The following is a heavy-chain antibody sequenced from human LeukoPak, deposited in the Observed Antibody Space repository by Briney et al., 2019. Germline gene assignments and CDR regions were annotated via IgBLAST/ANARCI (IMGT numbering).Heavy chain of an antibody. CDR2: IKQDESEK. Sequence: GGSLRLSCAASGFTFSNYWMTWVRQAPGKGLEWVANIKQDESEKYYVDSVKGRFTVSRDNAKNSLYLQMNSLRAEDTAVYYCARDWWDIVVVPAALPPEIFDYWGQGTLVTVSS. D-gene: IGHD2-2*01. CDR3: ARDWWDIVVVPAALPPEIFDY. V-gene: IGHV3-7*01. CDR1: GFTFSNYW. J-gene: IGHJ4*02.